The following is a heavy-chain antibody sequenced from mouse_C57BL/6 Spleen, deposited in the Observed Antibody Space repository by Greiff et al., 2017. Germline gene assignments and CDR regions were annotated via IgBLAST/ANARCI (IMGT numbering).Heavy chain of an antibody. CDR2: IYPGDGDT. CDR3: ARSNYYDYPYWYFEV. D-gene: IGHD2-4*01. CDR1: GYAFSSSW. V-gene: IGHV1-82*01. Sequence: VQLQQSGPELVKPGASVKISCKASGYAFSSSWMNWVKQRPGKGLEWIGRIYPGDGDTNYNGKFKGKATLTADKSSSTAYMQLSSLTSEDSAVYFCARSNYYDYPYWYFEVWGTGTTVTVSS. J-gene: IGHJ1*03.